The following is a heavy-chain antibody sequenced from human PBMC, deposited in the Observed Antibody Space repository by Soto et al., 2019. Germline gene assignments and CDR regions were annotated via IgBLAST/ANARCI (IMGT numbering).Heavy chain of an antibody. CDR2: IYYSGRT. CDR3: ACKRDMVRGEDPFDS. CDR1: GGSISSGDYY. J-gene: IGHJ4*02. D-gene: IGHD3-10*01. Sequence: QVQLQESGPGLVKPSQTLSLTCTVSGGSISSGDYYWSWIRQPPGKGLEWIGYIYYSGRTYDNPYLMSRVATSVDTSKNQFSLKLSSVTAADTAVYYCACKRDMVRGEDPFDSWGQGTLVTVSS. V-gene: IGHV4-30-4*01.